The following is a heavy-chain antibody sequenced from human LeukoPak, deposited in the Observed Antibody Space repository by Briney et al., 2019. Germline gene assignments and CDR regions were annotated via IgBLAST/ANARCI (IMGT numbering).Heavy chain of an antibody. CDR2: KYYRGST. V-gene: IGHV4-39*01. J-gene: IGHJ4*02. CDR3: ARRTAAAVGRPPTTAFDY. D-gene: IGHD6-13*01. Sequence: SETQSLPCTVSIDSLYRRSDYWRWICQPPAKGLERNGSKYYRGSTYYNPSLKSRVTISVDTSKNQFSLKLSSVTASDTAVYYCARRTAAAVGRPPTTAFDYWGQGTLVTVSS. CDR1: IDSLYRRSDY.